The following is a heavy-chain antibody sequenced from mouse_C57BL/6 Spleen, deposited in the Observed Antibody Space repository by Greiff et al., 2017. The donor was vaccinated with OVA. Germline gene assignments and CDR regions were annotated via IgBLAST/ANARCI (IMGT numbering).Heavy chain of an antibody. Sequence: EVHLVESGPGLVKPSQSLSLTCSVTGYSITSGYYWNWIRQFPGNKLEWMGYISYDGSNNYNPSLKNRISITRDTSKNQFFLKLNSVTTEDTATYYCARGRTGIDYWGQGTTLTVSS. J-gene: IGHJ2*01. CDR1: GYSITSGYY. V-gene: IGHV3-6*01. CDR2: ISYDGSN. D-gene: IGHD4-1*01. CDR3: ARGRTGIDY.